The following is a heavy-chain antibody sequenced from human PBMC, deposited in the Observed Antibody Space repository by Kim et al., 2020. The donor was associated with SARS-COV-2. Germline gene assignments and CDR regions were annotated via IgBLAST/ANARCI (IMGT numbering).Heavy chain of an antibody. CDR1: GFTFSTYW. CDR3: ARVGFRSSGTYCGVYYF. D-gene: IGHD3-10*01. J-gene: IGHJ1*01. CDR2: IKSDGSTA. Sequence: GGSLRLSCAASGFTFSTYWMDWVRQATGKGLVWVSRIKSDGSTASYADSVKGRFTISRDNAKNTLYLYMSSLRVDDTAVYYCARVGFRSSGTYCGVYYF. V-gene: IGHV3-74*01.